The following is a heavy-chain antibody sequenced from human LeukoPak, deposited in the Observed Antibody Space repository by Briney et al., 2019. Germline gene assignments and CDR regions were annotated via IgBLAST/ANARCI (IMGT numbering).Heavy chain of an antibody. D-gene: IGHD3-3*01. CDR1: GYTFTSYD. CDR3: ARGTQRFARITIFGVVKQDYYYMDV. J-gene: IGHJ6*03. CDR2: MNPNSGNT. V-gene: IGHV1-8*03. Sequence: ASVKVSCKASGYTFTSYDINWVRQATGHGLEWMGWMNPNSGNTRYAQKFQGRVTITRNTSISTAYMELSSLRSEDTAVYYCARGTQRFARITIFGVVKQDYYYMDVWGKGTTVTVSS.